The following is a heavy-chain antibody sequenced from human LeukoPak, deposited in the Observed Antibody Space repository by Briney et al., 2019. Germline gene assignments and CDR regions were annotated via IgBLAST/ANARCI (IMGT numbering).Heavy chain of an antibody. CDR3: ARGSSGWYGMDYYYYMDV. D-gene: IGHD6-19*01. CDR1: GFTFDDYG. V-gene: IGHV3-20*04. CDR2: INWNGGST. J-gene: IGHJ6*03. Sequence: GGSLRLSCAASGFTFDDYGMSWVRQAPGKGLEWVSGINWNGGSTGYADSVKGRFTISRDNAKNSLYLQMSSLRAEDMAVYYCARGSSGWYGMDYYYYMDVWGKGTTVTVSS.